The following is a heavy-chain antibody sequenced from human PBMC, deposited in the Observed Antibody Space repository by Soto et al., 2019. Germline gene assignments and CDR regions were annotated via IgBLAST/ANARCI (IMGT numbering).Heavy chain of an antibody. CDR3: SFFLYCSGRSCSFAP. V-gene: IGHV4-61*01. CDR1: GGCVSSGNYY. CDR2: IYYTGST. D-gene: IGHD2-15*01. Sequence: PSETLSLTCTVSGGCVSSGNYYWSWIRQPPGKGLEWIGFIYYTGSTRYNPSLKSRVTISMDTSKNQFSLKLTSVTAADTAVYYCSFFLYCSGRSCSFAPSAQRSLVTVSS. J-gene: IGHJ5*02.